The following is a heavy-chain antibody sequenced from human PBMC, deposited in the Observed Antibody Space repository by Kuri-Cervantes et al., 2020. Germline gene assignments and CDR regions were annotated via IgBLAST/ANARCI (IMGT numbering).Heavy chain of an antibody. J-gene: IGHJ4*02. CDR3: ARDPTQGLYYFDY. CDR2: ISSSSSYI. V-gene: IGHV3-21*01. D-gene: IGHD3/OR15-3a*01. Sequence: LSLTCAASGFTFDSYTMNWARQAPGKGLEWVSSISSSSSYIYYADSVKGRFTISRDNAKNSLYLQMNSLRAEDTAVYYCARDPTQGLYYFDYWGQGTLVTVSS. CDR1: GFTFDSYT.